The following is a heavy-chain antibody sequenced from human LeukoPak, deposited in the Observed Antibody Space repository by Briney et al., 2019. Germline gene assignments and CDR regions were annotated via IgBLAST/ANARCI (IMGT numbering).Heavy chain of an antibody. Sequence: EASVKVSCKASGYTFTSYDINWVRQATGQGLEWMGWMNPNSGNTGYVQKFQGRVTMTRNTSISTAYMELSSLRSEDTAVYYCARAGTVTTDYWGQGTLVTVSS. J-gene: IGHJ4*02. CDR2: MNPNSGNT. CDR1: GYTFTSYD. V-gene: IGHV1-8*01. D-gene: IGHD4-17*01. CDR3: ARAGTVTTDY.